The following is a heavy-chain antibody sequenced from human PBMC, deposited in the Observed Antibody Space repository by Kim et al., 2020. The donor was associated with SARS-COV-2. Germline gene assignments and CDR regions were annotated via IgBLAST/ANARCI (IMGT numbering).Heavy chain of an antibody. CDR1: GYTFSNNG. CDR3: ARGGPFSGSGSPFDY. CDR2: INIGSGDT. Sequence: ASVKVSCKASGYTFSNNGMDWVRQAPGQRLEWMGWINIGSGDTEYSEKFHGRVTITRDTSASATYLELNSLTSEDTAVYYCARGGPFSGSGSPFDYWCQG. J-gene: IGHJ4*02. V-gene: IGHV1-3*04. D-gene: IGHD3-10*01.